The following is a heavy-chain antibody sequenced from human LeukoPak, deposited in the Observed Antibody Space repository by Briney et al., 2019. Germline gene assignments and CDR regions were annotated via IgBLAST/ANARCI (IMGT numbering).Heavy chain of an antibody. CDR2: ISAYNGNT. CDR3: ARDPGAYSSSWYGVMGY. CDR1: GYTFTSYG. V-gene: IGHV1-18*01. J-gene: IGHJ4*02. D-gene: IGHD6-13*01. Sequence: ASVKVSCKASGYTFTSYGISWVRHAPGQGCEWMGCISAYNGNTNYAQNLQGRDTMTTDTSTSTAYMELRSLRSDDTAVYYCARDPGAYSSSWYGVMGYWGQGTLVTVSS.